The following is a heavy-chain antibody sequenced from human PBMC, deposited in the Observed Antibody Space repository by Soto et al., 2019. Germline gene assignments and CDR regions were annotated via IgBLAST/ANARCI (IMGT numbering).Heavy chain of an antibody. J-gene: IGHJ5*02. CDR2: ISSSGSTI. CDR3: ARENPQQLAWFDP. CDR1: GFTFSSYE. D-gene: IGHD6-13*01. Sequence: GGSLRLSCAASGFTFSSYEMNWVRQAPGKGLEWVSYISSSGSTIYYADSVKGRFTISRDNAKNSLYLQMNSLRAEDTAVYYCARENPQQLAWFDPWGQGTLVTVAS. V-gene: IGHV3-48*03.